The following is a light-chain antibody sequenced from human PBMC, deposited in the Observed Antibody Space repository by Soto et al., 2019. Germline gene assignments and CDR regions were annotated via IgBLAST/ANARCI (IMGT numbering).Light chain of an antibody. Sequence: QSVLTQPPSASGSPGQSVTISSTGTSSDVGGYNYVSWYQQHPGKAPKLMISEVSKRPSGVPDRFSGSKSGNTASLTVSGLQAEDEADYFCSSYAGSNYVFGTGTKLTVL. J-gene: IGLJ1*01. CDR2: EVS. CDR1: SSDVGGYNY. V-gene: IGLV2-8*01. CDR3: SSYAGSNYV.